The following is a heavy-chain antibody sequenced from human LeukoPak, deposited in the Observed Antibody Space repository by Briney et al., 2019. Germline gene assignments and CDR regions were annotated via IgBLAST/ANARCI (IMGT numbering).Heavy chain of an antibody. CDR1: GFTFSSYS. Sequence: GGSLRLSCAASGFTFSSYSMNWVRQAPGKGLVWVSRINTDGSSTNYADSVKGRFTISRDNAKNTVYLQMNSLRAEDTAVYYCARGAGVEYWGQGTLVTVSS. V-gene: IGHV3-74*01. CDR3: ARGAGVEY. CDR2: INTDGSST. J-gene: IGHJ4*02. D-gene: IGHD3-10*01.